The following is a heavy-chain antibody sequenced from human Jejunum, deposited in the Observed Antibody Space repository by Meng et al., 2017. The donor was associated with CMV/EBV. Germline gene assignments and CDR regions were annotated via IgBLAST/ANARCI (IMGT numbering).Heavy chain of an antibody. D-gene: IGHD5-18*01. Sequence: VSGGSISSGDHYWSWIRQPPGQGLESIAYMYYSRPTSYNPALKSRITISADTSKNQFSLKLSSMTAADTAVYYCARGRGYSYGIDYWGQGTLVTVSS. CDR2: MYYSRPT. CDR1: GGSISSGDHY. CDR3: ARGRGYSYGIDY. J-gene: IGHJ4*02. V-gene: IGHV4-30-4*01.